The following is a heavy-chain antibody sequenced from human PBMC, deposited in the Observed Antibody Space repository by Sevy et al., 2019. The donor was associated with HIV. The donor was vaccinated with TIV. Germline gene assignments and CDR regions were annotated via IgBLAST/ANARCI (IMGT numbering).Heavy chain of an antibody. V-gene: IGHV3-49*03. J-gene: IGHJ3*02. CDR3: TRLPPRGHYCSGGSCSHGAFDI. CDR2: IRSKAYGGTT. D-gene: IGHD2-15*01. Sequence: GGSLRLSCTASGFTFGDYAMSWFRQAPGKGLEWVGFIRSKAYGGTTEYAASVKGRFTIPRDDSKSIANLQMNSLKTGDTAVYYCTRLPPRGHYCSGGSCSHGAFDIWGQGTMVTVSS. CDR1: GFTFGDYA.